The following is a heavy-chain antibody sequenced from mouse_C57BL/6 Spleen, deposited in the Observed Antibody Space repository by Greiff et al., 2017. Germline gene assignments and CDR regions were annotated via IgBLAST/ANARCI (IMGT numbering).Heavy chain of an antibody. D-gene: IGHD4-1*01. CDR3: TRLGQRDAMDY. V-gene: IGHV6-3*01. Sequence: EVQLQESGGGLVQPGGSMKLSCVASGFTFSNYWMNWVRQSPEKGLEWVAQIRLKSDNYATHYAESVKGRFTISRDDSKSSVYLQMNNLRAEDTGIYYCTRLGQRDAMDYWGQGTSVTVSS. CDR1: GFTFSNYW. J-gene: IGHJ4*01. CDR2: IRLKSDNYAT.